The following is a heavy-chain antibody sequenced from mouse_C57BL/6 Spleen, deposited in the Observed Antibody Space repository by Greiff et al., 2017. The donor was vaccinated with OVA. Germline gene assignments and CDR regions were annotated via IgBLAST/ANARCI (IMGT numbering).Heavy chain of an antibody. CDR2: IWRGGST. Sequence: VQLQESGPGLVQPSQSLSITCTVSGFSLTSYGVHWVRQSPGKGLEWLGVIWRGGSTDYNAAFMSRLSITKDNSKSQVFFKMNSLQADDTAIYYCAKNLNDYDGPWFAYWGQGTLVTVSA. CDR3: AKNLNDYDGPWFAY. V-gene: IGHV2-5*01. D-gene: IGHD2-4*01. CDR1: GFSLTSYG. J-gene: IGHJ3*01.